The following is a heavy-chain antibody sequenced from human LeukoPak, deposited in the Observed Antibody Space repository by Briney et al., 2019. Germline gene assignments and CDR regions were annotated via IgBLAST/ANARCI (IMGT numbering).Heavy chain of an antibody. CDR3: ARDGTPSTVFSPFHWFDP. Sequence: GGSLRLSCAASGFTFSSYSMNWVRQAPGKGLEWVSSISSSSSYIYYADSVRGRFTISRDNAKNSLYLQVHSLRAEDTAVYYCARDGTPSTVFSPFHWFDPWGRGTLVTVSS. J-gene: IGHJ5*02. V-gene: IGHV3-21*01. CDR1: GFTFSSYS. CDR2: ISSSSSYI. D-gene: IGHD1/OR15-1a*01.